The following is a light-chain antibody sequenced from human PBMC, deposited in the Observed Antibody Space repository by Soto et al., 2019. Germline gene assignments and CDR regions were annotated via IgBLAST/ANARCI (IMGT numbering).Light chain of an antibody. CDR3: QQRSNWV. V-gene: IGKV3-11*01. J-gene: IGKJ3*01. CDR2: DAS. Sequence: EIVLTQSPATLSSFPGDRVTLSCRASQSVSSYLAWYQQKPGQAPRLPIYDASNRATGIPARFSGSGSGTDFTLTISSLEPEDSAVYYCQQRSNWVFGPGTKVAIK. CDR1: QSVSSY.